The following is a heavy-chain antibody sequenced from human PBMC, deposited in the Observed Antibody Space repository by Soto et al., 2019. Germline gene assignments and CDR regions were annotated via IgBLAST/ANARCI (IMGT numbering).Heavy chain of an antibody. CDR1: RDTFPSYY. D-gene: IGHD1-26*01. CDR2: INPHGGST. J-gene: IGHJ5*02. V-gene: IGHV1-46*01. CDR3: SRSSGGNFGIIIEGTNWFAP. Sequence: ASVKVSCKAPRDTFPSYYINWVRQAPGQGLEWMGVINPHGGSTAYAQKFKGRVTLTRATSASTVYMEVSSLTSEDTAMYYCSRSSGGNFGIIIEGTNWFAPWGQGTLVTVS.